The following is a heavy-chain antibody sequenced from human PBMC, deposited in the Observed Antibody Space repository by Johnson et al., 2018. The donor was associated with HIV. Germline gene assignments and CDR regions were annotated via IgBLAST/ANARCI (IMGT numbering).Heavy chain of an antibody. J-gene: IGHJ3*02. CDR3: ARDDLDNSGHLMAFDI. Sequence: VQLVESGGGLVQPGGSLRLSCAASGFTVSSNYMSWVRQAPGKGLEWVSILHRDGNTYYADAVQDRFTISRDNSKNTLYLQMKRLRVEDTAVYYCARDDLDNSGHLMAFDIWGQGTMVTVSS. D-gene: IGHD1-26*01. CDR1: GFTVSSNY. CDR2: LHRDGNT. V-gene: IGHV3-66*01.